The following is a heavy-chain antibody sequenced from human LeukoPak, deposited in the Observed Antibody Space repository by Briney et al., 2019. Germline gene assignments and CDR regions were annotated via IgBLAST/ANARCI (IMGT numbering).Heavy chain of an antibody. V-gene: IGHV4-39*07. Sequence: SETLSLTCTVAGDSFSGPNYHWGWIRQPPGKGLEWIGSVTHSGSTSYNPSLKSRVTISVDTSKNQFSLKLSSVTAADTAVYYCARDPRYCSSTSCYSGMDVWGQGTTVTVSS. CDR1: GDSFSGPNYH. CDR3: ARDPRYCSSTSCYSGMDV. D-gene: IGHD2-2*02. J-gene: IGHJ6*02. CDR2: VTHSGST.